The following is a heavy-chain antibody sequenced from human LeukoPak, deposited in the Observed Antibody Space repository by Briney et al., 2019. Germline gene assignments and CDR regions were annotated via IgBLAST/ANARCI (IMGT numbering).Heavy chain of an antibody. D-gene: IGHD4-17*01. Sequence: PGGSLRLSCAASGFTFSDYFMSWIRQAPGEGLEWVSYITDSGTGTKYADSVKGRFTISRDNAKNSLYLQLNSLRAEDTAVYYCARDMTTVTSRDAFDIWGQGTMVTVSS. V-gene: IGHV3-11*01. CDR1: GFTFSDYF. J-gene: IGHJ3*02. CDR3: ARDMTTVTSRDAFDI. CDR2: ITDSGTGT.